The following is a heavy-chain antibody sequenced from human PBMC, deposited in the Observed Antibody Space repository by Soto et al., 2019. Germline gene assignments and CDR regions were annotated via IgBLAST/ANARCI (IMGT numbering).Heavy chain of an antibody. CDR2: INSDGTRT. Sequence: GGSLRLACVASGFTFNTYWMHWVRQAPGKGLVWVSRINSDGTRTNYADSVKGRFTISRDNAKNTVYLQMNSLRAEDTAVYYCATVATHSYNWFDPWGQGTPVTVSS. CDR3: ATVATHSYNWFDP. J-gene: IGHJ5*02. D-gene: IGHD5-12*01. V-gene: IGHV3-74*01. CDR1: GFTFNTYW.